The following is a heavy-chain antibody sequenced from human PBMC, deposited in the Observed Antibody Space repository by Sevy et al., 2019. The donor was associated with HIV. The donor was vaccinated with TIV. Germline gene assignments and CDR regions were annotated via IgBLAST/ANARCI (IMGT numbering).Heavy chain of an antibody. CDR1: GYSFTSYW. CDR2: IDPSDSYT. J-gene: IGHJ6*02. D-gene: IGHD6-6*01. V-gene: IGHV5-10-1*01. Sequence: GESLKISCKGSGYSFTSYWISWVRQMPGKGLEWMGRIDPSDSYTNYSPSFQGHVTISADKSISTAYLQWSSLKASDTAMYYCARYSSSRYYYYYGMDVWGQGTTVTVSS. CDR3: ARYSSSRYYYYYGMDV.